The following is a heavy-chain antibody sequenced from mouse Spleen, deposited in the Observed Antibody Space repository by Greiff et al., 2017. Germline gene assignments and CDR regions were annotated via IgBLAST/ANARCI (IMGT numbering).Heavy chain of an antibody. V-gene: IGHV6-6*02. CDR3: TRGRVTGTFAY. CDR2: IRLKSNNYAT. D-gene: IGHD4-1*01. CDR1: GFTFSNYW. J-gene: IGHJ3*01. Sequence: EVKLVESGGGLVQPGGSMKLSCVASGFTFSNYWMNWVRQSPEKGLEWVAEIRLKSNNYATHYAESVKGRFTISRDDSKSSVYLQMNNLRAEDTGIYYCTRGRVTGTFAYWGQGTLVTVSA.